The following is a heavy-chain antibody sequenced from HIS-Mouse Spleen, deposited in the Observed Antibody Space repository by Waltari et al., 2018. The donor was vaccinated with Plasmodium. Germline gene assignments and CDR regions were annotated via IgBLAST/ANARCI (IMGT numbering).Heavy chain of an antibody. Sequence: EVQLVESGGGLVQPGGSLRLSCAASGFTVSSNYMSLVRKAPGKGLEGVSVIDSGGSTYYAESGKGRFTISRDNSKNTLYLQMNSLRAEDTAVYYCATPRVGGSYFDYWGQGTLVTVSS. CDR1: GFTVSSNY. J-gene: IGHJ4*02. CDR3: ATPRVGGSYFDY. V-gene: IGHV3-66*01. D-gene: IGHD1-26*01. CDR2: IDSGGST.